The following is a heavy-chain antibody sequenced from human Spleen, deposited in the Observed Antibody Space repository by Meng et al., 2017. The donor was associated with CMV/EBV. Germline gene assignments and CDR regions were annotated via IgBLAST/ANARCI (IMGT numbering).Heavy chain of an antibody. CDR3: AREGRSHQVGVSVY. J-gene: IGHJ4*02. CDR1: GGSISSYY. Sequence: VRLQESGPGLVKPAETLSLTCTVSGGSISSYYWSWIRQPPGKGLEWIGYIYNSGSTYYNPSLKSRVTISVDTSKNQFSLKLRFVTAADTAVYYCAREGRSHQVGVSVYWGQGNLVTVSS. V-gene: IGHV4-30-4*01. CDR2: IYNSGST. D-gene: IGHD2-21*01.